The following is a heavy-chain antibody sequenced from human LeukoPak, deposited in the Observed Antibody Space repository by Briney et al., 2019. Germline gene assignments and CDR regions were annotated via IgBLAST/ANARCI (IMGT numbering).Heavy chain of an antibody. V-gene: IGHV4-59*01. D-gene: IGHD6-19*01. CDR2: IYYSGST. CDR3: ARLKRAGGWSYFDY. CDR1: GASTSSYY. J-gene: IGHJ4*02. Sequence: SETLSLTCTVSGASTSSYYWSWIRQPPGKGLEWIGYIYYSGSTNYSRSLKSRVTIPVDTSKNQFSLKLSSVTAADTAVYYCARLKRAGGWSYFDYWGQGTLVTVSS.